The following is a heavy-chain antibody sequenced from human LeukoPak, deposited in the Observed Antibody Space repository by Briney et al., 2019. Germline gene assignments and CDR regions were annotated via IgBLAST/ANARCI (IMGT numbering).Heavy chain of an antibody. D-gene: IGHD6-13*01. J-gene: IGHJ6*03. V-gene: IGHV4-4*09. Sequence: PSETLSLTCTVSGGSISSYYWSWIRQPPGKGLEWIGYIYTSGSTNYNPSLKSRVTISVDTSKNQFSLKLSSVTAADTAVYYCARHGVAAAGTFYYYYYMDVWGKGTTVTVSS. CDR2: IYTSGST. CDR3: ARHGVAAAGTFYYYYYMDV. CDR1: GGSISSYY.